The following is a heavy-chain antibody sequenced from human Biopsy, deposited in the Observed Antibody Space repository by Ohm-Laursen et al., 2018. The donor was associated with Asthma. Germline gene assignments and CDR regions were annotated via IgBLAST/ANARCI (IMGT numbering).Heavy chain of an antibody. V-gene: IGHV3-30*03. CDR3: ARDLRSDNWNPWGMDV. Sequence: SLRLSCTATRFAYEMHWVRQAPGKGLEWVAVISYDGTSKDYADSVKGRFTFSRDNPQNTLSLEMNSLRVEDTAVYYCARDLRSDNWNPWGMDVWGLGTTVTVAS. D-gene: IGHD1-20*01. J-gene: IGHJ6*02. CDR1: RFAYE. CDR2: ISYDGTSK.